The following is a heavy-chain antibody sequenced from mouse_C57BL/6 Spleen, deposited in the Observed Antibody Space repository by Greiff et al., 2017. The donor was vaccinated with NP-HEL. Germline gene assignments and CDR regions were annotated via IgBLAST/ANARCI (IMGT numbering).Heavy chain of an antibody. CDR1: GYTFTSYW. Sequence: VQLQQSGAELVKPGASVKLSCKASGYTFTSYWMQWVKQRPGQGLEWIGEIDPSDSYTNYNQKFKGKATLTVDTSSSTAYMQLSSLTSEDSAVYYGARGLRRRDAMDYWGQGTSVTVSS. V-gene: IGHV1-50*01. J-gene: IGHJ4*01. CDR3: ARGLRRRDAMDY. CDR2: IDPSDSYT. D-gene: IGHD2-2*01.